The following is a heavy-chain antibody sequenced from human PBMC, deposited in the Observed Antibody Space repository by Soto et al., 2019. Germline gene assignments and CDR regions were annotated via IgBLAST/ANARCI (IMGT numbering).Heavy chain of an antibody. J-gene: IGHJ4*02. D-gene: IGHD3-16*01. V-gene: IGHV3-74*01. CDR2: INSVGSTT. CDR3: ARGGGNGGTGGMY. CDR1: GFTFTNYW. Sequence: EVQLVESGGGLVQPGGSLRLSCAASGFTFTNYWMHWVRQAPGKGLVWVSRINSVGSTTAYADSVKGRFTISRDNVKNTVYLQLNSLRLEDMAVYYCARGGGNGGTGGMYWGQGTLVTVSS.